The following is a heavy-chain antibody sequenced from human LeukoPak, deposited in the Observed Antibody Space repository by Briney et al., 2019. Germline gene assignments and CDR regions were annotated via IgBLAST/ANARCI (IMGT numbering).Heavy chain of an antibody. Sequence: SVKVSCKASGFSFTSSAMQWVRQARGQRLEWIGWIVVGSGNTDYAQKFQGRVTINRDMSTSTAYMELSSLISEDTAVYYCAAWPKYCSGDSCYPDAFDIWGQGTIVTVSS. CDR1: GFSFTSSA. CDR2: IVVGSGNT. CDR3: AAWPKYCSGDSCYPDAFDI. J-gene: IGHJ3*02. V-gene: IGHV1-58*02. D-gene: IGHD2-15*01.